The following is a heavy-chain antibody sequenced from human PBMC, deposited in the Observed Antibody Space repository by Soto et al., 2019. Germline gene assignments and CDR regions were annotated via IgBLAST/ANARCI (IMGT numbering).Heavy chain of an antibody. V-gene: IGHV1-3*01. D-gene: IGHD2-2*01. CDR3: ARGYVVQAAIFSGGMDV. CDR1: GYTFTSYA. J-gene: IGHJ6*02. CDR2: INAGNGNT. Sequence: ASVKVSCKASGYTFTSYAMHWVRQAPGQRLEWMGWINAGNGNTKYSQKFQGRVTITRDTSASTAYMELSSLRSEDTAVYYCARGYVVQAAIFSGGMDVWGQGSTVTVSS.